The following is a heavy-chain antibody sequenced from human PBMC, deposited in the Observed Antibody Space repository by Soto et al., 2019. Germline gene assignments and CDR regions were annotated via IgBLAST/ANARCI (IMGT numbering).Heavy chain of an antibody. D-gene: IGHD1-26*01. J-gene: IGHJ4*02. Sequence: KLSDTLSLTCTFSGGSMSSYYWTWIRQPPGKGLEWIGFIHYSGSTNYNPSLKSRVTISVDTSKNQFSLKLSSVTAADTAVYYCARGGGSYLPFDYWGQGALVTVSS. CDR1: GGSMSSYY. V-gene: IGHV4-59*01. CDR3: ARGGGSYLPFDY. CDR2: IHYSGST.